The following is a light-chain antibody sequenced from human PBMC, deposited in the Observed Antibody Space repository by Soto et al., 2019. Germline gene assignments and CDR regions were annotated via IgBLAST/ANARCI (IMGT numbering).Light chain of an antibody. J-gene: IGKJ4*01. CDR1: QSISSY. CDR3: QHRSNRLT. CDR2: DAS. Sequence: EIVLTQSPATLSLSPGERATLSCRASQSISSYLAWYQQKPGQAPRLLIYDASNRAPGIPARFSGSGSGTDFTLTISSLEPEDFAVYYGQHRSNRLTLGGGPKVQIK. V-gene: IGKV3-11*01.